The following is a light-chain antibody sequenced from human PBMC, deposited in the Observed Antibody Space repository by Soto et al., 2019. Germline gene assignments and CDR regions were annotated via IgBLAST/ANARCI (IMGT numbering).Light chain of an antibody. V-gene: IGKV1-39*01. CDR1: QNIGSS. J-gene: IGKJ1*01. CDR2: DAS. CDR3: QQSYSNPWT. Sequence: DIQITQSPSTLSASVGDIVTITCRASQNIGSSLAWYQHRPGKAPKILIFDASTLQTGVPSRFSGSGSGTDFTLTISSLQPEDFATYYCQQSYSNPWTFGQGTKVDIK.